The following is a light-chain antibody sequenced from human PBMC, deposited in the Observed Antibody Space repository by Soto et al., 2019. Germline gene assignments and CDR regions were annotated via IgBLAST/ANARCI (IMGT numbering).Light chain of an antibody. V-gene: IGLV2-8*01. CDR3: SPYVGNNNLV. Sequence: QSALTQPASVSGSPGQSIAISCTGTSSDVGGYNYVSWYQQHPGKAPKVIIYEVYKRPSGVPDRLSGSKSGKTASLTVSGLQADDEADYYCSPYVGNNNLVFGGGTKVTVL. CDR1: SSDVGGYNY. J-gene: IGLJ3*02. CDR2: EVY.